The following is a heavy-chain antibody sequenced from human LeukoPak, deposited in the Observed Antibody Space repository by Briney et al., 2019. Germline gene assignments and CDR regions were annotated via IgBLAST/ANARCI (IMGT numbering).Heavy chain of an antibody. CDR2: IKEDGSEK. Sequence: GGSLRLPCAASGFSFSGYWMTWVRQAPGQGLEWVANIKEDGSEKYYADFVKGRFTISRDNAKNSLDLQMNSLRAEDTAVYYCARRGSTDYWGQGTLVTVSS. D-gene: IGHD2/OR15-2a*01. V-gene: IGHV3-7*03. CDR3: ARRGSTDY. CDR1: GFSFSGYW. J-gene: IGHJ4*02.